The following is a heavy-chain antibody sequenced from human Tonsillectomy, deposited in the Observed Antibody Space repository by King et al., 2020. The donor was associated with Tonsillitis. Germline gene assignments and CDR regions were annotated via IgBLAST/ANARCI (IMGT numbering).Heavy chain of an antibody. CDR3: ARETLWGGVGDP. Sequence: VQLQESGPGLVQPSQTLSLTCTVPGESVSSGDYYWSWVRQPPGKGLEWIGYIYHSGNTYYNPSLKSRLTISLDTSKNQFSLKLTSVTAADTAVYYCARETLWGGVGDPWGQGTLVTVSS. CDR2: IYHSGNT. J-gene: IGHJ5*02. CDR1: GESVSSGDYY. D-gene: IGHD3-16*01. V-gene: IGHV4-30-4*01.